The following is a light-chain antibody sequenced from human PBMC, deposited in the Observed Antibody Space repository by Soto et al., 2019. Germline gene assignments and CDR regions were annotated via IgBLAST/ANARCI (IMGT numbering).Light chain of an antibody. V-gene: IGKV1-27*01. Sequence: DLQMTQSPSSLSASVGDRVTIACRASQDIGHYLAWYQRRPGKAPKLLIHTTSTLQSGVSSRFSDSGYGTDFTLTITSLQPEDVATYYCQKYDRVPWTFGQGTTV. J-gene: IGKJ1*01. CDR1: QDIGHY. CDR3: QKYDRVPWT. CDR2: TTS.